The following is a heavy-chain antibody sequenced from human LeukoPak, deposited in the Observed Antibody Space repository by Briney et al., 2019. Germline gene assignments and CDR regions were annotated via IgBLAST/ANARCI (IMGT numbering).Heavy chain of an antibody. CDR2: IYSGGST. D-gene: IGHD2/OR15-2a*01. J-gene: IGHJ4*02. CDR3: AKAAPDTTYFDS. Sequence: GGSLRLSCAASGFTVSSNYMSWVRQAPGKGLEWVSAIYSGGSTYYADSVKGRFTTSRDNSKNTLYLQVNSLRAVDTAVYFCAKAAPDTTYFDSWGQGTLVTVSS. V-gene: IGHV3-53*01. CDR1: GFTVSSNY.